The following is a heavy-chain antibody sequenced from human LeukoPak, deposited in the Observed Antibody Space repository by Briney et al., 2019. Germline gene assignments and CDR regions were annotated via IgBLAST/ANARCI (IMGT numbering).Heavy chain of an antibody. CDR2: ISSSGSTI. CDR1: GFTFSDYY. D-gene: IGHD5-12*01. J-gene: IGHJ4*02. V-gene: IGHV3-11*04. CDR3: ARDLDSGYDWVSYYFDY. Sequence: GGSLRLSCAASGFTFSDYYMSWIRQAPGKGLEWVSYISSSGSTIYYADSVKGRFTISRDNAKNSLYLQMNSLRAEDTAVYYCARDLDSGYDWVSYYFDYWGQGTLVTVSS.